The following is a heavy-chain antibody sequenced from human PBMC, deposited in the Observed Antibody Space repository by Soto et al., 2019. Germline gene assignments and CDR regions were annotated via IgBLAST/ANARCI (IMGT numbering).Heavy chain of an antibody. J-gene: IGHJ4*02. Sequence: GGSLRLSCAASGFKFYSYGMNWVRQAPGKGLEWVAVISHDGTIKKYVDSVKGRFTISRDNSKNMLFLQMNSLRDEDTAVYYCAKDKLYYYGSGSYGGYDHWGQGTLVTVSS. V-gene: IGHV3-30*18. D-gene: IGHD3-10*01. CDR2: ISHDGTIK. CDR1: GFKFYSYG. CDR3: AKDKLYYYGSGSYGGYDH.